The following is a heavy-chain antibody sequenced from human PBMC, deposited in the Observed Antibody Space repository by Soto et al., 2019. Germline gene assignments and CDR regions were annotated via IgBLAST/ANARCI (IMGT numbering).Heavy chain of an antibody. CDR2: ISAYNGNT. CDR1: GYTFTSYG. Sequence: QVQLVQSGAEVKKPGASVKVSCKASGYTFTSYGISWVRQAPGQGLEWMGWISAYNGNTNYAQKLQGRVTMTTDTSPSTAYMELRSLRSDDTAVYYCARDCMVRDRESGGMAVWGQGTTVTVSS. V-gene: IGHV1-18*01. D-gene: IGHD3-10*01. J-gene: IGHJ6*02. CDR3: ARDCMVRDRESGGMAV.